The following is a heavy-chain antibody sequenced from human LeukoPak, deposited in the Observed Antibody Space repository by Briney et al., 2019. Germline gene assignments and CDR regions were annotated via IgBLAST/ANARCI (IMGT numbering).Heavy chain of an antibody. J-gene: IGHJ5*02. Sequence: PSQTLSLTCAVSRDSISSGDYSWSWIRQPSGKGLEWIGYIFHSGSSYYNPSLKSRVTISVDKSKNQFSLRLTSVTAADTAVYYCARELWFVNAPGSWFDPWGQGTLVTVSS. D-gene: IGHD3-10*01. CDR3: ARELWFVNAPGSWFDP. CDR2: IFHSGSS. CDR1: RDSISSGDYS. V-gene: IGHV4-30-2*01.